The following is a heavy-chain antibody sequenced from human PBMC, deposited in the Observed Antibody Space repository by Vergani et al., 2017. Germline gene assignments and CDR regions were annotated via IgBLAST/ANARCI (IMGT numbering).Heavy chain of an antibody. V-gene: IGHV3-48*04. J-gene: IGHJ6*02. CDR3: EGIAARKYYYYGMDV. CDR2: ISSSSSTI. CDR1: GFTFSSYS. D-gene: IGHD6-6*01. Sequence: EVQLVESGGGLVQPGGSLRLYCAASGFTFSSYSMNWVRQAPGKGLEWVSYISSSSSTIYYAASVKGRFTISRDNAKNSLYLQMNSLRAEDTAVYYCEGIAARKYYYYGMDVWGQGTTVTVSS.